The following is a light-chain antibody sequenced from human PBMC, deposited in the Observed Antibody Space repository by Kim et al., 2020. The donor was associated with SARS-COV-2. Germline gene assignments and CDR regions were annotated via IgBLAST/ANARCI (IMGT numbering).Light chain of an antibody. Sequence: SSELTQDPAVSVALGQTVTITCQGDSLRGYYASWFRQKSGQAPIVVIYGDKNRPSGIPDLFSGSGSGNTASLTITGAQAEDEADYYCNSRDSSGNHVLFGGGTKLTIL. J-gene: IGLJ3*02. CDR2: GDK. V-gene: IGLV3-19*01. CDR3: NSRDSSGNHVL. CDR1: SLRGYY.